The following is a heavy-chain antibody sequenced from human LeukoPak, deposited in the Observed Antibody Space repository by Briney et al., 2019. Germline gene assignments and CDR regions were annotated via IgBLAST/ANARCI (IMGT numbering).Heavy chain of an antibody. D-gene: IGHD6-19*01. CDR2: INHSGST. CDR1: GGSFSGYY. J-gene: IGHJ5*02. CDR3: AREGSVAGTSGFDP. V-gene: IGHV4-34*01. Sequence: PSETLSLTCAVYGGSFSGYYWSWIRQPPGKGLEWIGEINHSGSTNYNPSLKSRVTISVDTSKNQFSLKLSSVTAADTAVYYCAREGSVAGTSGFDPWGQGTLVTVSS.